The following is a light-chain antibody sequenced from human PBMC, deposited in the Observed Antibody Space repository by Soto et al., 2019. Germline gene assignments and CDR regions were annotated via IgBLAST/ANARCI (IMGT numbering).Light chain of an antibody. J-gene: IGLJ1*01. CDR3: SSYTSSSTPYV. CDR2: EVS. CDR1: SSDVGGYNY. Sequence: QSVLTQPASVSGSPGQSITISCTGTSSDVGGYNYFSWYQQHPGKAPKLMIYEVSNRPSGVSNRFSGSKSGNTASLTISGLQAEDEADYYCSSYTSSSTPYVFGTGTKVTVL. V-gene: IGLV2-14*01.